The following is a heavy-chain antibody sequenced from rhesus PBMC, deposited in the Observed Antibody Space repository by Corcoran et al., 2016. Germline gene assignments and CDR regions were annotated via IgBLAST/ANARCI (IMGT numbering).Heavy chain of an antibody. V-gene: IGHV4-122*02. CDR1: GGSISSGYYY. CDR3: ARGGLPPYNSLDV. D-gene: IGHD3-9*01. CDR2: ITYSGSI. J-gene: IGHJ5-2*02. Sequence: QVQLQESGPGLVKPSETLSLTCAVSGGSISSGYYYWSWSRQPPGKGLEWIGYITYSGSIRYNPSLKSRVTISRDASKNQFSLKLSSVTAADTAVYYCARGGLPPYNSLDVWGRGVLVTVSS.